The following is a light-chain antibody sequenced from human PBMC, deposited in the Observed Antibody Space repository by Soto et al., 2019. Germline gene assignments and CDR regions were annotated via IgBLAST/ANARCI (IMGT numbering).Light chain of an antibody. CDR1: QSVNSW. CDR2: DAS. Sequence: DIQMTQSPSTLSAFVGDRVTITCRASQSVNSWLAWYQQRPGKAPKLLIYDASTLESGVPSRFSGSGSGTAFTLTISSLQPDDFETYYCHQYNSYPTFGGGTKVDIK. CDR3: HQYNSYPT. V-gene: IGKV1-5*01. J-gene: IGKJ4*01.